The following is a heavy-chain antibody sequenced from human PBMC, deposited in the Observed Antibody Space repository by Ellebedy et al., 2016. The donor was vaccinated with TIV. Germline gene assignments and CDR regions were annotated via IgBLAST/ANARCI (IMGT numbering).Heavy chain of an antibody. CDR1: GFTFSSYG. J-gene: IGHJ6*02. V-gene: IGHV3-13*01. CDR2: IGTAGDT. CDR3: AREDYYGMDV. Sequence: GGSLRLSCAASGFTFSSYGMHWVRQAPGKGLEWVAVIGTAGDTYYPGSVKGRFTISRENAKNSLYLQMNSLRAGDTAVYYCAREDYYGMDVWGQGTTVTVSS.